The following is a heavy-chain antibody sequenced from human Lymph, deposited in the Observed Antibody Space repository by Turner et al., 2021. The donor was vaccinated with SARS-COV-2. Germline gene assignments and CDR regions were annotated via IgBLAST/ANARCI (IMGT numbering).Heavy chain of an antibody. CDR1: GCTFSSSA. D-gene: IGHD2-15*01. Sequence: QVQLVQSGAEVKKPGSSVKVSCKASGCTFSSSAISWVRQAPGQGLEWMGGIIPIFGTANYAQRFQGRVTITADESTSTAYMELRSLRSEGTAVYYCARGAAYCSGGSCYRKGFDYWGQGTPVTVSS. J-gene: IGHJ4*02. CDR2: IIPIFGTA. V-gene: IGHV1-69*01. CDR3: ARGAAYCSGGSCYRKGFDY.